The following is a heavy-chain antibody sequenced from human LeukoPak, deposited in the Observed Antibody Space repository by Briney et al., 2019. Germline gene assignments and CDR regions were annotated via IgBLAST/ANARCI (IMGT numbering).Heavy chain of an antibody. CDR2: INWDGGST. D-gene: IGHD2-2*01. CDR1: GFTFEDHG. CDR3: ASYPGYCSSTSCYYFDY. J-gene: IGHJ4*02. V-gene: IGHV3-20*04. Sequence: GGSLRLSCAASGFTFEDHGGTWVRQVPGKGLEWVAGINWDGGSTGYADSVKGRFTISRDNAKNSLYLQMNSLRAEDTALYYCASYPGYCSSTSCYYFDYWGQGTLVTVSS.